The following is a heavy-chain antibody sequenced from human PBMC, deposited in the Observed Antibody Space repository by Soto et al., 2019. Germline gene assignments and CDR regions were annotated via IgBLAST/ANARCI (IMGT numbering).Heavy chain of an antibody. J-gene: IGHJ4*02. CDR1: GGSSSSGGYS. V-gene: IGHV4-30-2*01. Sequence: TLSVTSAVSGGSSSSGGYSWSWIRQPPGKGLEWIGYIYHSGSTYYNPSLKSRVTISVDRSKNQFSLKLSSVTAADTAVYYCARALYYGSGSTAHFDYWGQGTLVTVSS. CDR3: ARALYYGSGSTAHFDY. D-gene: IGHD3-10*01. CDR2: IYHSGST.